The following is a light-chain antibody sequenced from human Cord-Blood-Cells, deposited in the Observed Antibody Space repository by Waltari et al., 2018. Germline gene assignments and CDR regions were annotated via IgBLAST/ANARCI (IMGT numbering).Light chain of an antibody. V-gene: IGKV1-27*01. Sequence: DIQMTHSPSSLPPSVGDRVTITYRASQGISNNLAWYQQKPGKVPKLLIYAASTLQSGVPARFSGSGSGTDFTLTISSLQPEDVATYYCQKYNSAPLTFGGGTKVEIK. J-gene: IGKJ4*01. CDR1: QGISNN. CDR3: QKYNSAPLT. CDR2: AAS.